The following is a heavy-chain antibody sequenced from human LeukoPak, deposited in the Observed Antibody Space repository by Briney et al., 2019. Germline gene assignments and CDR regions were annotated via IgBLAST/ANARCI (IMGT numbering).Heavy chain of an antibody. CDR3: ARVGGELPYYFDY. D-gene: IGHD3-16*02. Sequence: PSETLSLTCTVSCSSISSGYYWGWIRQPPGKGLEWIGSIYHSGSTYYNPSLKSRVTISVDTSKNQFSLKLSSVTAADTAVYYCARVGGELPYYFDYWGQGTLVTVSS. J-gene: IGHJ4*02. CDR2: IYHSGST. CDR1: CSSISSGYY. V-gene: IGHV4-38-2*02.